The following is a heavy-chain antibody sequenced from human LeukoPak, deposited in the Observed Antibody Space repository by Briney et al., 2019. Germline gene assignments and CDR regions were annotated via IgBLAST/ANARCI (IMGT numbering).Heavy chain of an antibody. V-gene: IGHV1-8*01. CDR3: ARGVGGPTMAYGVTLDY. CDR2: MSPNSGDT. J-gene: IGHJ4*02. Sequence: GASVKVSCKASGYTFTTYDINWVRQATGQGLEWMGYMSPNSGDTGYSQRFQGRVAMTRDTSISTLYMALSSLGYEDTDVYYCARGVGGPTMAYGVTLDYWGQGTLVTVSS. CDR1: GYTFTTYD. D-gene: IGHD3-10*01.